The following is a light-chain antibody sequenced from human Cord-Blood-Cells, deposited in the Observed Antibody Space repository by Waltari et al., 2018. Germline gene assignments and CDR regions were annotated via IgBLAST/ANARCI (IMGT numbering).Light chain of an antibody. CDR1: SLDVGGYNY. CDR2: DGS. Sequence: QSALTQPASVSGSPGQSITISCTGTSLDVGGYNYVSWYQQHPGKAPKLMIYDGSNRHSGVSNRFSGSKSGNTASLTISGLQAEDEADYYCSSYTSSSTWVFGGGTKLTVL. J-gene: IGLJ3*02. CDR3: SSYTSSSTWV. V-gene: IGLV2-14*03.